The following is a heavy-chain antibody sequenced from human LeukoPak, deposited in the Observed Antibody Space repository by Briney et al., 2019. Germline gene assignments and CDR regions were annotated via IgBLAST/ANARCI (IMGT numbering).Heavy chain of an antibody. Sequence: SETLSLTCTVSGYSISSGYYWAWIRQPPGKGLEWIGNIYHTGSTYYNPSLKSRVAISVDTSKNQFSLKLSSVTAADTAVYYCAREDYYYYMDVWGKGTTVTISS. J-gene: IGHJ6*03. V-gene: IGHV4-38-2*02. CDR3: AREDYYYYMDV. CDR2: IYHTGST. CDR1: GYSISSGYY.